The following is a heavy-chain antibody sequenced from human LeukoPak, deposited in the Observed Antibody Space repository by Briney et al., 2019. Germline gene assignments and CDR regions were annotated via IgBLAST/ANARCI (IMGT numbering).Heavy chain of an antibody. D-gene: IGHD3-3*01. Sequence: SETLSLTCTVSGDSIRNYQWSWIRQPPGKGLEWIGYIYYSGSTNYNPSLKSRVTISVDTSKNQFSLKLSSVTAADTAVYYCASRPVSSFGGFDYWGQGTLVTVSS. V-gene: IGHV4-59*01. CDR1: GDSIRNYQ. CDR3: ASRPVSSFGGFDY. J-gene: IGHJ4*02. CDR2: IYYSGST.